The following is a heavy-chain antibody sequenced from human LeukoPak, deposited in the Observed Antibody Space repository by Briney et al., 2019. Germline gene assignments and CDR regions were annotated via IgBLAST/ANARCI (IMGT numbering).Heavy chain of an antibody. CDR1: GDSISTSSSY. Sequence: PSETLSLTCSVSGDSISTSSSYWGWIRQPPGKGLEWIGSIYYSGSTYYNTSLKSRVTISADTSKNQLSLKLSSVTAADTAVYYCARTTYYDILTGYLTGYFDYWGQGTLVTVSS. CDR2: IYYSGST. V-gene: IGHV4-39*07. CDR3: ARTTYYDILTGYLTGYFDY. J-gene: IGHJ4*02. D-gene: IGHD3-9*01.